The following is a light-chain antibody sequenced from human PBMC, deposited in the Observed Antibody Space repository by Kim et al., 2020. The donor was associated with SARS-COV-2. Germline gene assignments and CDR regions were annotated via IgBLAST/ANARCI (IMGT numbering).Light chain of an antibody. CDR1: SRDVGGYNF. CDR3: SSYAGSNNLPV. V-gene: IGLV2-8*01. Sequence: QSALTQPPSASGSPGQSVTISCTGTSRDVGGYNFVSWYQQHPGKAPKLIIYEVSKRPSGVPDRFSGSKSGNTASLTVSGLQAEDEADYYCSSYAGSNNLPVFGGGTRLTVL. CDR2: EVS. J-gene: IGLJ3*02.